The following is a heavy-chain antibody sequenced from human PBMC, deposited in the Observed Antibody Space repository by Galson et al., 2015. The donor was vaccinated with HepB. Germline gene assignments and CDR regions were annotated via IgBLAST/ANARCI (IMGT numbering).Heavy chain of an antibody. V-gene: IGHV3-30*04. CDR1: GFTFSSYV. CDR3: ARGNYGAYVDGSTPDY. CDR2: LSYDGTKE. Sequence: SLRLSCAASGFTFSSYVMHWVRQAPGKGLEWVAVLSYDGTKEYYADSVKGRFTISRDNSKSTLYLQMNSLRSEDTAVYYCARGNYGAYVDGSTPDYWGQGTLVTVSS. D-gene: IGHD4-17*01. J-gene: IGHJ4*02.